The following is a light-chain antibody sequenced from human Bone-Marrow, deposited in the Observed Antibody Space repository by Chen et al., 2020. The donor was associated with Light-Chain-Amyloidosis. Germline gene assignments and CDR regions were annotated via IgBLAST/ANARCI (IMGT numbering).Light chain of an antibody. J-gene: IGLJ3*02. CDR1: SGSIATNY. CDR2: EDD. CDR3: QSYQGSSQGM. Sequence: NFMLTQPHSVSESPGKTVIISCTRSSGSIATNYVQWYQQRPGSSPTTVIYEDDQRPSGVPARFSGSIDRSSNSASLAISGLKTEEEADYYCQSYQGSSQGMFGGGTKLTV. V-gene: IGLV6-57*01.